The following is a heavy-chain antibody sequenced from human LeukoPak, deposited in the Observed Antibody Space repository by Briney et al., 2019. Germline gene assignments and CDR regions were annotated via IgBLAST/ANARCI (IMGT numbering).Heavy chain of an antibody. CDR3: ARDHVAPGLIFDS. V-gene: IGHV3-7*03. J-gene: IGHJ4*02. CDR1: GFTFSSHW. CDR2: INQDGSDK. D-gene: IGHD3-16*01. Sequence: GGSLRLSCAASGFTFSSHWISWVRQSPGMGLEWVANINQDGSDKHYVDSVKGRFTISRDNAERSLYLQMNSLRAEDTAVYYCARDHVAPGLIFDSWGQGTLVTVYS.